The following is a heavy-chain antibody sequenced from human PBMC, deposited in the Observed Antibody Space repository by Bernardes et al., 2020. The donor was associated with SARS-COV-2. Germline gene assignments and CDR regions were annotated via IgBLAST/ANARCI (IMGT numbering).Heavy chain of an antibody. Sequence: GRPLRLFCAASRFSSCTYWMHRDRNALAEAPLCDPLTNEYGSITTYADSVRGRFTISRDNAKNTLYLQMNSLRVEDTAVYYCVRDLAGPGGFWGQGTLVTVSS. J-gene: IGHJ4*02. CDR2: TNEYGSIT. D-gene: IGHD3-16*01. CDR3: VRDLAGPGGF. V-gene: IGHV3-74*01. CDR1: RFSSCTYW.